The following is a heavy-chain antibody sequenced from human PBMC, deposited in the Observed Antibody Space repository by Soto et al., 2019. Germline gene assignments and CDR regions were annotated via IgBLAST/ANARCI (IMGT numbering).Heavy chain of an antibody. J-gene: IGHJ6*03. CDR3: ASEENYYYYYMDV. V-gene: IGHV3-7*01. Sequence: GGSLRLSCAASGFTFSSYWMSWVRQAPGKGLEWVANIKQDGSEKYYVDSVKGRFTISRDNAKNSLYLQMNSLRAEDTAVYYCASEENYYYYYMDVWGKGTTVTVSS. CDR1: GFTFSSYW. CDR2: IKQDGSEK.